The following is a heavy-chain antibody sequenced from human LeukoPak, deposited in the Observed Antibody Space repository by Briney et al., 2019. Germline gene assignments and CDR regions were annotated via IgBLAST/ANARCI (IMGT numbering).Heavy chain of an antibody. Sequence: SETLSLTCTVSDASISSYYWSWIRQPAGKGLEWIGRIYVSGTSVYNPSLKSRVTMSVDTSKNQLSLRLKSVTAADTAVYYCASNKLNGGPGAFDIWGQGTMVTVSS. CDR3: ASNKLNGGPGAFDI. CDR2: IYVSGTS. CDR1: DASISSYY. D-gene: IGHD1-26*01. J-gene: IGHJ3*02. V-gene: IGHV4-4*07.